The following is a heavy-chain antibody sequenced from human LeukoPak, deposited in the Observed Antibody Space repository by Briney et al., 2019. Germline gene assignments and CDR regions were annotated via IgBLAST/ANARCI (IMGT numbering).Heavy chain of an antibody. Sequence: GGSLRLSCAASGFTFDDYGMSWVRQAPGKGLEWVSSISSSSSYIFYADSVKGRFTISRDNAKNSLYLQMNSLRAEDTAVYYCARADRPGTFYAFDIWGQGTMVTVSS. CDR1: GFTFDDYG. V-gene: IGHV3-21*01. J-gene: IGHJ3*02. CDR2: ISSSSSYI. CDR3: ARADRPGTFYAFDI.